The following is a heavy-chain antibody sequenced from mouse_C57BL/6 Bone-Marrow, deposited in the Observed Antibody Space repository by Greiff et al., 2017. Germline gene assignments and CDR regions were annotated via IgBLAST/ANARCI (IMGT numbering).Heavy chain of an antibody. V-gene: IGHV1-55*01. CDR3: ARPYYSIYWYFDV. D-gene: IGHD2-5*01. CDR1: GYTFTSYW. Sequence: QVQLQQPGAELVKPGASVKMSCKASGYTFTSYWITWVKQRPGQGLEWIGDIYPGSGSTNYNEKFKSKATLTVDKSSSTAYMQLSSLTSEDSAVYYCARPYYSIYWYFDVWGTGTTVTVSS. CDR2: IYPGSGST. J-gene: IGHJ1*03.